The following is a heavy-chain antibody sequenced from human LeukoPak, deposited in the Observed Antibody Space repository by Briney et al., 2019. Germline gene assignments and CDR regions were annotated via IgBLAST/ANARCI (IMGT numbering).Heavy chain of an antibody. CDR3: ARDSLYGVVDY. CDR2: INPSGGST. J-gene: IGHJ4*02. CDR1: GCTFTSYY. V-gene: IGHV1-46*01. D-gene: IGHD4-17*01. Sequence: EASVKVSCKTSGCTFTSYYIHWVRQAPGQGLEWMGIINPSGGSTSYAQKFQGRVTMTRDTSTSTVYMYLSSLRSEDTAVYYCARDSLYGVVDYWGQGTLVTVSS.